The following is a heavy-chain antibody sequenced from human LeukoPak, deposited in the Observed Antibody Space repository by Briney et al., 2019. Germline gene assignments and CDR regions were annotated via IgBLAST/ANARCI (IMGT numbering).Heavy chain of an antibody. V-gene: IGHV4-39*01. J-gene: IGHJ4*02. CDR2: IYYSETT. CDR1: VDSIIKSSCD. CDR3: ATTYCGGDCYPAW. Sequence: SETLSLTSTVSVDSIIKSSCDWGFIRQPPGKGLELIGNIYYSETTYYSPSLITRATISVDTTKNQFSRNLNSMTAADTAVYYCATTYCGGDCYPAWWGQGTLVTVSS. D-gene: IGHD2-21*02.